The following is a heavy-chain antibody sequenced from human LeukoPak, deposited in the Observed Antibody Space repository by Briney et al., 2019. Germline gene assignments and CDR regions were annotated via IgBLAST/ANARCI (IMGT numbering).Heavy chain of an antibody. CDR3: AKDHGGSYSESFDY. CDR1: GFTFSSYG. Sequence: GGSLRLSCAASGFTFSSYGMHWVRQAPGKGLEWVAFIRYDGSNKYYADSVKGRFTISRDNSKNTMYPQMNSLRAEDTAVYYCAKDHGGSYSESFDYWGQGTLVTVSS. CDR2: IRYDGSNK. V-gene: IGHV3-30*02. D-gene: IGHD1-26*01. J-gene: IGHJ4*02.